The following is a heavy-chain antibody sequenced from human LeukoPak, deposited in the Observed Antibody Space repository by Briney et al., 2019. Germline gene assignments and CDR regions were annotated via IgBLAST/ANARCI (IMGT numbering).Heavy chain of an antibody. Sequence: SEALSLTCTVSGGSISSYYWSWIRQPPGKGLEWIGEINHSGSTNYNPSLKSRVTISVDTSKNQFSLKLSSVTAADTAVYYCARDRHLRYDSSGYYYRGRWFDPWGQGTLVTVSS. J-gene: IGHJ5*02. CDR3: ARDRHLRYDSSGYYYRGRWFDP. V-gene: IGHV4-34*01. CDR2: INHSGST. D-gene: IGHD3-22*01. CDR1: GGSISSYY.